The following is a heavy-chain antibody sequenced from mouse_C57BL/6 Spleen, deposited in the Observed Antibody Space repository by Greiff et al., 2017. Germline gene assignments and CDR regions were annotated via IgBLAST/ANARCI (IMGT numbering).Heavy chain of an antibody. CDR3: ARMGPGAWFAY. CDR1: GFTFSDYY. J-gene: IGHJ3*01. CDR2: INYDGSST. Sequence: DVQLVESEGGLVQPGSSMKLSCTASGFTFSDYYMAWVRQVPEKGLEWVANINYDGSSTYYLDSLKSRFIISRDNAKNILYLQMSSLKSEDTATYYCARMGPGAWFAYWGQGTLVTVSA. V-gene: IGHV5-16*01.